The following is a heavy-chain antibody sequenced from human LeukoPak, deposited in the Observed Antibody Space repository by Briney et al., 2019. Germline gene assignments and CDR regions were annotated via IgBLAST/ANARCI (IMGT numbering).Heavy chain of an antibody. V-gene: IGHV1-18*01. CDR2: INNNNGDT. CDR3: ARYPRYCGSGGCMAFDH. J-gene: IGHJ4*02. D-gene: IGHD2-15*01. CDR1: GYNFIIYG. Sequence: ASVKVSCTASGYNFIIYGLTWVRPAPGQGLEWMGWINNNNGDTDYAQKIQDRVTMITDTSTSTAYMELRSLRYDDTAVYYCARYPRYCGSGGCMAFDHWGQGTLVTVSS.